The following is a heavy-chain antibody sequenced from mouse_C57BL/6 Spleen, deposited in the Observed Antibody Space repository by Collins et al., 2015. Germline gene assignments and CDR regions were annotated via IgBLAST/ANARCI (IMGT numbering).Heavy chain of an antibody. CDR3: ARSRDYYSSSYGYYAMDY. CDR1: GYTFTSYD. D-gene: IGHD1-1*01. Sequence: QVQLQQSGPELVKPGASVKLSCKASGYTFTSYDINWVKQRPGQGLEWIGWIYPRDGSTKYNEKFKGKATLTVDTSSSTAYMELHSLTSEDSAVYFCARSRDYYSSSYGYYAMDYWGQGTSVTVSS. CDR2: IYPRDGST. V-gene: IGHV1-85*01. J-gene: IGHJ4*01.